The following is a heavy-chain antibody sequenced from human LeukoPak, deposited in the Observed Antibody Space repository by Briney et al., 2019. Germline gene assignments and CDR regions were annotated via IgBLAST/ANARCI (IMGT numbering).Heavy chain of an antibody. CDR3: ASDSSADAFDI. V-gene: IGHV1-2*06. D-gene: IGHD6-19*01. CDR2: INPSSGGT. J-gene: IGHJ3*02. CDR1: GYTFTGYY. Sequence: ASVKVSCKASGYTFTGYYMHWVRQAPGQGLEWMGRINPSSGGTNYAQKFQGRVTMTRDTSISTAYMELSRLRSDDTAVYYCASDSSADAFDIWGQGTMVTVSS.